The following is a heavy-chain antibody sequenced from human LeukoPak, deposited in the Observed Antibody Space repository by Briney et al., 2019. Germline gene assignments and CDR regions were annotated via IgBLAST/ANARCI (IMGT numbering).Heavy chain of an antibody. Sequence: SQTLSLTCAISEDSVSSNSAAWNWIGQSPSRGLEWLGRTFYRSKWYNDYAVSVKSRITITPDTSKNQFSLQLNSVTPEDTAVYYCARGGVIAAAGTRYYGMDVWGQGTTVTVSS. J-gene: IGHJ6*02. CDR1: EDSVSSNSAA. V-gene: IGHV6-1*01. CDR2: TFYRSKWYN. D-gene: IGHD6-13*01. CDR3: ARGGVIAAAGTRYYGMDV.